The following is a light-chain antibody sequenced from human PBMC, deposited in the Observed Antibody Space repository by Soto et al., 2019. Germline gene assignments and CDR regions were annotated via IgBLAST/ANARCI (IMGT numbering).Light chain of an antibody. CDR1: QSFRGL. J-gene: IGKJ5*01. CDR2: DAY. V-gene: IGKV3-11*01. Sequence: EVVLTQSPVTLSLSSGERATLSCRASQSFRGLLAWYQQKPGQAPRLLIYDAYNSATGTPPRFSGSGSGTDFTLTISSLEPEDSAVYYCQQRHMWPITFGQGTRLEIK. CDR3: QQRHMWPIT.